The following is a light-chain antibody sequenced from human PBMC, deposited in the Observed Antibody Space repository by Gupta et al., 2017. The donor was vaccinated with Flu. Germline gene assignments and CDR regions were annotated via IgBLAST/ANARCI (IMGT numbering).Light chain of an antibody. CDR2: GAS. CDR1: QSVSSN. CDR3: QQYNNWPPV. V-gene: IGKV3-15*01. J-gene: IGKJ4*01. Sequence: PATGYVCSGEIATLTCRASQSVSSNLAWYQQKPGQAPRLLIYGASTRAAGIPARFSGSGSGAEFTLTISSLQSDDFAVYHCQQYNNWPPVFGGWTKVEIK.